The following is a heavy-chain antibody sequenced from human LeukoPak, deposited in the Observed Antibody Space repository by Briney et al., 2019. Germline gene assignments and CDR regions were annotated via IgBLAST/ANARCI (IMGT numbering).Heavy chain of an antibody. CDR1: GFTFSNNA. CDR2: ISDSGGST. V-gene: IGHV3-23*01. J-gene: IGHJ4*02. Sequence: GGSLRLSCAASGFTFSNNAMSWVRQAPGKGLEWASGISDSGGSTYYADSVKGRFTISRDNSKNTLYLQMNSLRVEDTAVYYCARGGSYPILDYWGQGTLVTVSS. D-gene: IGHD3-16*01. CDR3: ARGGSYPILDY.